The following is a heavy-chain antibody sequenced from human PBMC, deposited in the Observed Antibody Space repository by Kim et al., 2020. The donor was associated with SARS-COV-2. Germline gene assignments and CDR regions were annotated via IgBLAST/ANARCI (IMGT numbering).Heavy chain of an antibody. J-gene: IGHJ6*02. D-gene: IGHD1-7*01. CDR2: IYSGGST. V-gene: IGHV3-53*01. Sequence: GGSLRLSCAASGFTVSSNYMSWVRQAPGKGLEWVSVIYSGGSTYYADSVKGRFTISRDNSKNTLYLQMNSLRAEDTAVYYCASPGGITGTMIRGHRDYYYYGMDVWGQGTTVTVSS. CDR1: GFTVSSNY. CDR3: ASPGGITGTMIRGHRDYYYYGMDV.